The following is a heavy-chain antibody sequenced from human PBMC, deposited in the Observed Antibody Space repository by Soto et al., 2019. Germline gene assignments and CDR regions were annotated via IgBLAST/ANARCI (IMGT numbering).Heavy chain of an antibody. Sequence: HPGGSLRLSCAASGFTFSSYEMNWVRQAPGKGLEWVSYISSSGNTIYYADSVKGRFTLSRDNAKKSLYLQMNSLRAEDTALYYCAREANDAFDPWGQGTLVTVSS. CDR2: ISSSGNTI. CDR3: AREANDAFDP. V-gene: IGHV3-48*03. J-gene: IGHJ5*02. CDR1: GFTFSSYE. D-gene: IGHD1-1*01.